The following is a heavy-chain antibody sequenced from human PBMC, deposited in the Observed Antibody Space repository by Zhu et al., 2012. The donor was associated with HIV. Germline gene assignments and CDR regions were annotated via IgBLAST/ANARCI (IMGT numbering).Heavy chain of an antibody. CDR1: GYSISSGYY. CDR3: ASGLRGSYSNTR. J-gene: IGHJ4*02. CDR2: IYHSGST. D-gene: IGHD2-21*01. Sequence: QVQLQESGPGLVKPSETLSLTCAVSGYSISSGYYWGWIRQPPGKGLEWIGSIYHSGSTYYNPSLKSRVTISVDTSKNQFSLKLSSVTAADTAVYYCASGLRGSYSNTRWGQGTLVTVSS. V-gene: IGHV4-38-2*01.